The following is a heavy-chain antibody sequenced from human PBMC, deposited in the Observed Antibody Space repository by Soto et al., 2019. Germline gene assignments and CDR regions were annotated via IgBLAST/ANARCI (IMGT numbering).Heavy chain of an antibody. CDR2: ISSISSYT. CDR3: AKLRRKVAMGD. J-gene: IGHJ4*02. Sequence: PGRPRRPAGTALVLICSDSDMAGIRTSPGKGLEWLSYISSISSYTNYADSVKGRFYISSDNPKNYLYPQMDSLTAEDTAVYYCAKLRRKVAMGDWGQGTLVTVSS. CDR1: VLICSDSD. V-gene: IGHV3-11*06. D-gene: IGHD3-16*01.